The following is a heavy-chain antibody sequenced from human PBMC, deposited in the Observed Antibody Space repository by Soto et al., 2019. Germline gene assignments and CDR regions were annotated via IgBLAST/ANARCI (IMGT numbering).Heavy chain of an antibody. CDR3: ASGWFGEFSYYYMDV. Sequence: ASVKVSCKASGGTFSSYTISWVRQAPGQGLEWMGRIIPILGIANYAQKFQGRVTITADKSTSTAYMELSSLRSEDTAVYYCASGWFGEFSYYYMDVWGKGTTVTVSS. J-gene: IGHJ6*03. V-gene: IGHV1-69*02. D-gene: IGHD3-10*01. CDR1: GGTFSSYT. CDR2: IIPILGIA.